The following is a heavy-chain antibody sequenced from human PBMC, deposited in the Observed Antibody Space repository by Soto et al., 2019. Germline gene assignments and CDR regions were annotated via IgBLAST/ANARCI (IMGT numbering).Heavy chain of an antibody. CDR1: GGSFSGYY. D-gene: IGHD6-6*01. Sequence: SETLSLTCAVYGGSFSGYYWSWIRQPPGKGLEWIGEINHSGSTNYNPSLKSRVTISVDTSKNQFSLKLSSVTAADTAVYYCARWRVIAARQGARRSRGYWGQGTLVTVSS. V-gene: IGHV4-34*01. CDR3: ARWRVIAARQGARRSRGY. CDR2: INHSGST. J-gene: IGHJ4*02.